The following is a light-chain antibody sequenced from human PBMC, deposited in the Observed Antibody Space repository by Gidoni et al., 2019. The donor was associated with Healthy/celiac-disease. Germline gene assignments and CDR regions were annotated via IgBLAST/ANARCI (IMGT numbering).Light chain of an antibody. Sequence: DIQMTQSPSSLSASVGDRVTITCRASQSISSYLNWYQQKPGKAPNLLIYAASSLQSWVPSRFIGSGSGTDFLLNIRSMKPEAFAIYYCQQSYSTLLTFGGGTKVEIK. CDR2: AAS. V-gene: IGKV1-39*01. CDR3: QQSYSTLLT. J-gene: IGKJ4*01. CDR1: QSISSY.